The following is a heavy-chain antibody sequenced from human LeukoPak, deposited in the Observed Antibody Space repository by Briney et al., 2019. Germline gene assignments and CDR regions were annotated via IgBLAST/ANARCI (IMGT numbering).Heavy chain of an antibody. Sequence: ASVTVSCKASGYTFTSYFMHWVRQAPGQGLEWMGIINPSGGSTSYAQKFQGRVTMTRNTSTSTVYMELSSLRSEDTAVYYCARVRAELGVDPWGQGTLVTVSS. CDR2: INPSGGST. J-gene: IGHJ5*02. V-gene: IGHV1-46*01. D-gene: IGHD3-16*01. CDR1: GYTFTSYF. CDR3: ARVRAELGVDP.